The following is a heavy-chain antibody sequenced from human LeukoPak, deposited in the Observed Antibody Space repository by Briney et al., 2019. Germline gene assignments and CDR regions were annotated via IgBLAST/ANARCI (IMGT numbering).Heavy chain of an antibody. CDR1: GFTFSSYA. CDR2: ISGSGGST. Sequence: GGSLRLSCAASGFTFSSYAMSWVRQAPRKGLEWVSAISGSGGSTYYADSVKGRFTITRDNSKNTLYLQMNSLRAEDTAVYYCAKSGRAYRDYFDYWGQGTLVTVSS. D-gene: IGHD1-26*01. CDR3: AKSGRAYRDYFDY. J-gene: IGHJ4*02. V-gene: IGHV3-23*01.